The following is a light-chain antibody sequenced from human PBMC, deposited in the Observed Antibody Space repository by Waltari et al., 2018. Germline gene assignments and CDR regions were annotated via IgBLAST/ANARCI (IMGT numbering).Light chain of an antibody. CDR2: GAS. CDR3: QQYNNWPPWT. V-gene: IGKV3-15*01. J-gene: IGKJ1*01. CDR1: PSVSSN. Sequence: EIVMTQSPATLSVSPGERATLSCRASPSVSSNLAWYQQKPGQAPRLLIYGASTRATGIPARFSGSWSGTEFTLTISSLQSEDFAVYYCQQYNNWPPWTFGQGTKVEIK.